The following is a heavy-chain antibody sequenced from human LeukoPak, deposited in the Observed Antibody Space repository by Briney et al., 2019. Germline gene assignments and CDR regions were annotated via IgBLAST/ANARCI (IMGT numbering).Heavy chain of an antibody. CDR3: ERLRPYSSSWYAYYGMDV. J-gene: IGHJ6*02. Sequence: GGSLRLSCAASGFTFSSYEMNWVRQAPGKGLEWVSYISSSGDTMYYADSVRGRFTISRDNAKNSLYLQMNSLRAEDTAVYYCERLRPYSSSWYAYYGMDVWGQGTTVTVSS. V-gene: IGHV3-48*03. D-gene: IGHD6-13*01. CDR2: ISSSGDTM. CDR1: GFTFSSYE.